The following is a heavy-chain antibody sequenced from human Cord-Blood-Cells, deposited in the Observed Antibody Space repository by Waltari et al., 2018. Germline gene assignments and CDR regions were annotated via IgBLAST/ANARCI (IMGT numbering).Heavy chain of an antibody. CDR1: GFTVSSNY. J-gene: IGHJ4*02. D-gene: IGHD6-6*01. CDR3: ARDSRSSSYFDY. V-gene: IGHV3-53*02. Sequence: EVQLVETGGGLIQPGGSLRLSCAASGFTVSSNYMSWVRQAPGKGLEWVSVIYSGGSTYYADSVKGRFTISRDNSKNTLYLQMNSLRAEDTAVYYCARDSRSSSYFDYWGQGTLVTVSS. CDR2: IYSGGST.